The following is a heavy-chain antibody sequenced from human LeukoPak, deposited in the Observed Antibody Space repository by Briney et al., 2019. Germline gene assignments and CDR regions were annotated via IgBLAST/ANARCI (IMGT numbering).Heavy chain of an antibody. CDR3: ARNAVFNLDY. J-gene: IGHJ4*02. V-gene: IGHV4/OR15-8*02. CDR2: THPSGKS. CDR1: GGSIGTNW. D-gene: IGHD1-14*01. Sequence: SETLSLTCTVSGGSIGTNWWSWVRQPPGKGLEWIGETHPSGKSNYNPSLKSRVTMLIDKSNNHFSLKLSSVTAADTAVYYCARNAVFNLDYWGQGTPVTVSS.